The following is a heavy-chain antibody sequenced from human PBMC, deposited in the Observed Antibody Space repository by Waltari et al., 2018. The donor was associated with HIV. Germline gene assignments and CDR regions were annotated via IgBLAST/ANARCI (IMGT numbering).Heavy chain of an antibody. D-gene: IGHD2-21*01. CDR1: GGSISTSNC. Sequence: QVQLQESGSGQVEPSGTLSLTCAVSGGSISTSNCWTWVRQPPGKGLEWMGEIYHPGSTNYNKSLKSRVTISVDKSKNQFSLELRSVTAADTAVYYCVRVVSDGNGSSWLDPWGQGTLVTVSS. CDR2: IYHPGST. CDR3: VRVVSDGNGSSWLDP. J-gene: IGHJ5*02. V-gene: IGHV4-4*02.